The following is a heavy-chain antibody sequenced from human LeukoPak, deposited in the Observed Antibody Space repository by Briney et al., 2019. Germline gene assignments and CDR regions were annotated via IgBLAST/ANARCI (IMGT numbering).Heavy chain of an antibody. Sequence: GGSLRLSCAASGFTFSSYWMSWVRQAPGKGLEWVANIKQDGSEKYYVDSVKGRFTISGDNAKNSLYLQMNSLRAEDTAVYYCARTGVPLRYFDWNYYYYYYMDVWGKGTTVTISS. CDR3: ARTGVPLRYFDWNYYYYYYMDV. V-gene: IGHV3-7*01. D-gene: IGHD3-9*01. CDR1: GFTFSSYW. CDR2: IKQDGSEK. J-gene: IGHJ6*03.